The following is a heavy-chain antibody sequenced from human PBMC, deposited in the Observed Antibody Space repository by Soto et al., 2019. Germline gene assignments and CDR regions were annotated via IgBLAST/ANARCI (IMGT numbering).Heavy chain of an antibody. CDR1: GGSISSSSYY. D-gene: IGHD2-15*01. CDR3: ARHRPGSGGSCYDY. V-gene: IGHV4-61*05. Sequence: SETLSLTCTVSGGSISSSSYYWSWIRQPPGKGLEWIGYIYYSGSTNYNPSLKSRVTISVDTSKNQFSLKLSSVTAADTAVYYCARHRPGSGGSCYDYWGQGTLVTVSS. J-gene: IGHJ4*02. CDR2: IYYSGST.